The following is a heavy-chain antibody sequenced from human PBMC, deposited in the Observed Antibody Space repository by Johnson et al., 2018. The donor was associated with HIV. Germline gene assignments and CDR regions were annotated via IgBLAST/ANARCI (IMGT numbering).Heavy chain of an antibody. CDR2: IKQDGTDK. V-gene: IGHV3-7*04. CDR1: GFTFSSYW. D-gene: IGHD3-10*01. Sequence: VQLVESGGGLVQPGGSLRLSCAASGFTFSSYWMNWVRQAPGKGLEWVANIKQDGTDKYYVGSVKGRFTVSRDNARKSLYLQMNSLRAGDTAVYYCARELLYDALDIWGQRTMVTVSS. J-gene: IGHJ3*02. CDR3: ARELLYDALDI.